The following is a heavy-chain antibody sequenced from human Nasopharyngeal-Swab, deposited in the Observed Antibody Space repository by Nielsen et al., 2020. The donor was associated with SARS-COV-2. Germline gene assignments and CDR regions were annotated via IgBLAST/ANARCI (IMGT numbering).Heavy chain of an antibody. Sequence: GGSLRLSCAASGFTFSSYAMSWVRQAPGKGLEWVSAISGGGGSTYYADSVKGRFTISRDNSKNTLYLQMNSLRAEDTAVYYCAKWAKYSSGWATGYYWGQGTLVTVSS. J-gene: IGHJ4*02. CDR1: GFTFSSYA. D-gene: IGHD6-19*01. V-gene: IGHV3-23*01. CDR3: AKWAKYSSGWATGYY. CDR2: ISGGGGST.